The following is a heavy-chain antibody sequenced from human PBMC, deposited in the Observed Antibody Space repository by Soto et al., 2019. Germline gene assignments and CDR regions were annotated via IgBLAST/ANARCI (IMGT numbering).Heavy chain of an antibody. Sequence: SETLSLTSTVSGGSISSSSYYWGWIRQPPGKGLEWIGSIYYSGSTYYNPSLKSRVTISVDTSKNQFSLKLSSVTAADAAVYYCASRYDIYALDVWGQASTVSVSS. D-gene: IGHD3-9*01. CDR3: ASRYDIYALDV. CDR2: IYYSGST. J-gene: IGHJ6*02. V-gene: IGHV4-39*01. CDR1: GGSISSSSYY.